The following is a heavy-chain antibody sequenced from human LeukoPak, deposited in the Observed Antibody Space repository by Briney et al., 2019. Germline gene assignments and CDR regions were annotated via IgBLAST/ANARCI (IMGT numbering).Heavy chain of an antibody. D-gene: IGHD6-19*01. Sequence: ASVKVSCKASGYTFTSYGISWVRQAPGQGLEWMGWINPNSGGTNYAQKFQGWVTMTRDTSISTAYMELSRLRSDDTAVYYCARGLSTRNPGIAVAGSDYWGQGTLVTVSS. CDR1: GYTFTSYG. CDR2: INPNSGGT. CDR3: ARGLSTRNPGIAVAGSDY. J-gene: IGHJ4*02. V-gene: IGHV1-2*04.